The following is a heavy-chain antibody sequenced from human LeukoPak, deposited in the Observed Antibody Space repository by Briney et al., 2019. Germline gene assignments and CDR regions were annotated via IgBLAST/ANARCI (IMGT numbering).Heavy chain of an antibody. Sequence: HPGGSLRLACAVYGFTFNAYAIGSVRQARGKGLELVSAISPRGGRMFYADYVKGRSITSRANSKTTLPLQMNSLRVEDTATYYCVKDLRHRSASDCYSRFGTWGQRTLVTVSS. V-gene: IGHV3-23*01. J-gene: IGHJ5*02. CDR2: ISPRGGRM. CDR1: GFTFNAYA. CDR3: VKDLRHRSASDCYSRFGT. D-gene: IGHD3-10*01.